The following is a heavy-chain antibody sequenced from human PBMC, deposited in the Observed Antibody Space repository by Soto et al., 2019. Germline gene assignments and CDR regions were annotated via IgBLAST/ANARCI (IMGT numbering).Heavy chain of an antibody. CDR1: GFTFSSYG. J-gene: IGHJ6*02. V-gene: IGHV3-30*18. CDR2: ISYDGSNK. CDR3: AKANLFGVVIIAYGMDV. Sequence: SLRLSCAASGFTFSSYGMHWVRQAPGKGLEWVAVISYDGSNKYYADSAKGRFTISRDNSKNTLYLQMNSLRAEDTAVYYCAKANLFGVVIIAYGMDVWGQGTTVTVSS. D-gene: IGHD3-3*01.